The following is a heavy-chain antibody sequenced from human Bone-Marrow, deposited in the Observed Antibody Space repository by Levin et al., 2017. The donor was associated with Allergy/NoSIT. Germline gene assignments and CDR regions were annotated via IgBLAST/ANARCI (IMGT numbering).Heavy chain of an antibody. D-gene: IGHD2-2*01. Sequence: PSETLSLTCDVSGGSLRSTSHYWDWIRQPPGQGLEWIGNIYYSGSVMYNPSLKSRVTISVDTSNNQFFLNLTSVTAADTAVYFCVRHGSAAASYYYGMDVWGQGTTVTVS. CDR1: GGSLRSTSHY. V-gene: IGHV4-39*01. J-gene: IGHJ6*02. CDR3: VRHGSAAASYYYGMDV. CDR2: IYYSGSV.